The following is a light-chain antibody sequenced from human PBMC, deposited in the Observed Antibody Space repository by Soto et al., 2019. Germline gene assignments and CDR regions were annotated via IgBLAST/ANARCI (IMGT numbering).Light chain of an antibody. V-gene: IGLV2-11*01. CDR1: NIGAYNY. CDR3: CSFAGL. J-gene: IGLJ2*01. Sequence: QSALTQPRSVSGSPGQSVTISCTGTNIGAYNYVSWYQQYPGKAPKLMIYDVTKRPSGVPDRFSGSKSGNTASLTISGLQAEDEADYYCCSFAGLFGGGTQLTVL. CDR2: DVT.